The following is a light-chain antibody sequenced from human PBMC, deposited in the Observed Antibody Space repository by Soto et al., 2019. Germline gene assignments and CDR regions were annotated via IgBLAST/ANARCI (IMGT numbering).Light chain of an antibody. CDR1: QSVSSSY. CDR3: QKYGSSPFT. V-gene: IGKV3-20*01. J-gene: IGKJ3*01. Sequence: ESVLTQSPGTLSMSPGERATLSCRASQSVSSSYSAWYQQKPGQAPRLLIYGASRRATGIPDRFSGSGSGTDVTLTISRLVPEDFAVYYCQKYGSSPFTFGPGTKVDIK. CDR2: GAS.